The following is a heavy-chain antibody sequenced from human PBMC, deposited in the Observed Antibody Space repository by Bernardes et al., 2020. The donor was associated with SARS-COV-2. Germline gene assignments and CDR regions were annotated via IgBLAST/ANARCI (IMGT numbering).Heavy chain of an antibody. D-gene: IGHD6-6*01. Sequence: ASVKVSCKASGYTFTGYYMHWVRQAPGQGLEWMGWINPSSGGTNYAQKFQGRVTMTRDTSISTAYMELSRLRSDDTAVYYCSKNAKYSSSSMEVWGQGTTVTVS. CDR2: INPSSGGT. J-gene: IGHJ6*02. V-gene: IGHV1-2*02. CDR1: GYTFTGYY. CDR3: SKNAKYSSSSMEV.